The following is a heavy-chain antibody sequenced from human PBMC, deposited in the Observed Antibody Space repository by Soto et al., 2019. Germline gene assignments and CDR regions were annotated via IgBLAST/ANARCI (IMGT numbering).Heavy chain of an antibody. V-gene: IGHV3-23*01. CDR3: AKPNQQLVFSGMDV. D-gene: IGHD6-13*01. CDR2: ISGSGGST. Sequence: PSETLSLTCTVSGGSITNYYWSWVRQAPGKGLEWVSAISGSGGSTYYADSVKGRFTISRDNSKNTLYLQMNSLRAEDTAVYYCAKPNQQLVFSGMDVWGQGTTVTVSS. J-gene: IGHJ6*02. CDR1: GGSITNYY.